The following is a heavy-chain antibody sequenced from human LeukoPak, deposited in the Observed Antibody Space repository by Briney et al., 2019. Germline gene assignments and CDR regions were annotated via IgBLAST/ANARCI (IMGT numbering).Heavy chain of an antibody. V-gene: IGHV3-53*01. D-gene: IGHD6-13*01. CDR2: FYSGGNA. Sequence: GGSLRLSCAASDFSVSSVYMSWVRQAPGKGLEWVSVFYSGGNAYYADSVKGRFTISRDNSKNTLYLQMNSLRAEDTAVYYCAKAWAAAGTFASWGQGTLVTVSS. CDR3: AKAWAAAGTFAS. J-gene: IGHJ4*02. CDR1: DFSVSSVY.